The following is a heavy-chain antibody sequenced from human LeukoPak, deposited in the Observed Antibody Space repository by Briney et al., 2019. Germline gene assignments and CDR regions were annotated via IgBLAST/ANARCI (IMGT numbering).Heavy chain of an antibody. J-gene: IGHJ4*02. Sequence: GGSLRLSCAASGFTFGSSAMHWVRQAPGKGLEWVAVMSYDGSNKYYADSVKGRFTISRDNSRNTLYLQMNSLRAEDTALYYCAKGGYSYGGGFDCWGQGTLVTVSS. V-gene: IGHV3-30*04. CDR2: MSYDGSNK. CDR3: AKGGYSYGGGFDC. CDR1: GFTFGSSA. D-gene: IGHD5-18*01.